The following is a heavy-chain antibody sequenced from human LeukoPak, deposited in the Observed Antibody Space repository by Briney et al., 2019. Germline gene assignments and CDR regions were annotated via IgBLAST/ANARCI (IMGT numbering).Heavy chain of an antibody. CDR2: ISYDGSNK. CDR3: AKVGYSGYDRVAAAGIYYFDY. J-gene: IGHJ4*02. V-gene: IGHV3-30*18. Sequence: GGSLRLSCAASGFTFSSYGMHWVRQAPGKGLEWVAVISYDGSNKYYADSVKGRFTISRDNSKNTLYLQMNSLRAEDMAVYYCAKVGYSGYDRVAAAGIYYFDYWGQGTLVTVSS. CDR1: GFTFSSYG. D-gene: IGHD5-12*01.